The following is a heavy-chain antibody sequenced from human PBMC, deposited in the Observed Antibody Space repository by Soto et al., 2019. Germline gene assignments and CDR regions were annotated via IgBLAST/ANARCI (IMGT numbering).Heavy chain of an antibody. D-gene: IGHD3-3*02. J-gene: IGHJ6*03. CDR2: ISGSGGST. Sequence: EVQLLESGGGLVQPGGSLRLSCAASGFIFSSYAMSWVRQAPGKGLEWVSAISGSGGSTYYADSVKGRFTISRDNSKNTLYLQMNSLRAEDTAVYYCAKGLGAFLGGIGYMDVWGKGTTVTVSS. CDR1: GFIFSSYA. CDR3: AKGLGAFLGGIGYMDV. V-gene: IGHV3-23*01.